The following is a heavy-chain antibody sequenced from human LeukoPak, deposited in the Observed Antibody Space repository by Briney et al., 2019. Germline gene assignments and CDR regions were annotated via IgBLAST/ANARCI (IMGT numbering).Heavy chain of an antibody. CDR2: INTDGSST. V-gene: IGHV3-74*01. J-gene: IGHJ6*02. D-gene: IGHD2-8*02. Sequence: GGSLRLSCAASGFTFSTYWMHWVRQAPGKGLVWVSRINTDGSSTTYADSVKGRFTISRDNARNTLYLQMNSLTAEDTALYYCTRVQAGRSGLMDVWGRGTTVTVSS. CDR1: GFTFSTYW. CDR3: TRVQAGRSGLMDV.